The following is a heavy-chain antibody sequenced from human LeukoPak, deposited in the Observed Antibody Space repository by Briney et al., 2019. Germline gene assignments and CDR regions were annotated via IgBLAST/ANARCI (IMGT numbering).Heavy chain of an antibody. J-gene: IGHJ4*02. CDR2: IKKDGSEK. V-gene: IGHV3-7*01. D-gene: IGHD1-1*01. CDR3: ARDYNWSFDY. CDR1: GFTFSSYW. Sequence: PGGSLRLSCAASGFTFSSYWMSWVRQAPGKGLEWVANIKKDGSEKYYVDSVKGRFTISRDNANNLLYLQMNSLRAEDTSVYYCARDYNWSFDYWGQGTLVTVSS.